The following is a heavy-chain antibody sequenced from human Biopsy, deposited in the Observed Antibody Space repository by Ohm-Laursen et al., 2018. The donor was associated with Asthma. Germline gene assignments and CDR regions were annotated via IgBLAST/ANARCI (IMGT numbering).Heavy chain of an antibody. CDR2: INTDTGNP. V-gene: IGHV7-4-1*01. J-gene: IGHJ6*02. D-gene: IGHD3-10*01. Sequence: ASVKVSCKASGYIFTTYTMNWVRQAPGQGLEWMGWINTDTGNPTYAQDFTGRFVFSLDTSVSTAYLQISSLKAEDTAVYYCARAAGDYYGSARPYGMDVWGQGTTVTVSS. CDR3: ARAAGDYYGSARPYGMDV. CDR1: GYIFTTYT.